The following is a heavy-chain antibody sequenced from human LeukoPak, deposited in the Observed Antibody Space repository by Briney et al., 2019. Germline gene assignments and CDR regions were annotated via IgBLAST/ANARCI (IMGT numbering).Heavy chain of an antibody. CDR3: AKGDSTVPATRRYDY. D-gene: IGHD2-15*01. V-gene: IGHV3-23*01. J-gene: IGHJ4*02. CDR1: GFTFSSYA. Sequence: GGSLRLSCAASGFTFSSYAMSWVRQAPGKGLKWVSTISDSGGGTYYTDSVKGRFTISRDNSKNTLYLQMSSLRAEDTAVYYCAKGDSTVPATRRYDYWGQGALVTVSS. CDR2: ISDSGGGT.